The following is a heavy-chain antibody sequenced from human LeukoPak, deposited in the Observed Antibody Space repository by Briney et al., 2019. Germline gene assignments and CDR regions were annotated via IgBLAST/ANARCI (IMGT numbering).Heavy chain of an antibody. V-gene: IGHV4-31*03. CDR1: GNSLNSGGNY. CDR2: IFDGGNV. Sequence: SETLSLTCSVSGNSLNSGGNYRHWIRQAPGKGLEWIGYIFDGGNVDYNPPLSGRVTMSQDASKNQFSLKMTSVTAADTALYYCATGRSKTVDFWGQGTLVTVSS. J-gene: IGHJ4*02. D-gene: IGHD1-26*01. CDR3: ATGRSKTVDF.